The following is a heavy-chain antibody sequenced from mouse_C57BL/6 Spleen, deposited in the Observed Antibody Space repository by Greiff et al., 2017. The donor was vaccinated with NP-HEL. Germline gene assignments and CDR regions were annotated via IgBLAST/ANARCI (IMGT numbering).Heavy chain of an antibody. Sequence: QVQLQQSGPGLVQPSPTLTITCTVSGFSLTSYGVHWVRQSPGKGLEWLGVIWRGGSTAYYAAFMSRLRITKDNSKSQVFFNMNILQADDTAIYYCASPDSSGYVLAYWGQGTLVTVSA. CDR2: IWRGGST. V-gene: IGHV2-5*01. CDR3: ASPDSSGYVLAY. J-gene: IGHJ3*01. D-gene: IGHD3-2*02. CDR1: GFSLTSYG.